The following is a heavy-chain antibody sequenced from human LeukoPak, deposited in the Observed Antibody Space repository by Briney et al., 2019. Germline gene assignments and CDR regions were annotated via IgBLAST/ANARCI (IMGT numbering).Heavy chain of an antibody. D-gene: IGHD3-10*01. CDR1: GGSISSYY. CDR2: IYYSGST. Sequence: PSETLSLTCTVSGGSISSYYWSWIRQRPPQGLEWIGYIYYSGSTNYNPSLKSRVTISVDTSKNQFSLKLSSVTAADTAVYYCARYGSGSYYFDYWGQGTLVTVSS. V-gene: IGHV4-59*13. CDR3: ARYGSGSYYFDY. J-gene: IGHJ4*02.